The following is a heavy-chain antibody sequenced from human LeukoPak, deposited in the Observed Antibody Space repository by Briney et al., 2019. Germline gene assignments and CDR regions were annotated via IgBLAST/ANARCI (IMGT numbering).Heavy chain of an antibody. Sequence: SETLSLTCTVSGGSISSSSYYRGWTRQPPGKGLEWIGSIYYSGSTYYNPSLKSRVTISVDTSKNQFSLKLSSVTAADTAVYYCAREVLNPQAVADGDAFDIWGQGTMVTVSS. J-gene: IGHJ3*02. CDR2: IYYSGST. CDR1: GGSISSSSYY. V-gene: IGHV4-39*07. D-gene: IGHD6-19*01. CDR3: AREVLNPQAVADGDAFDI.